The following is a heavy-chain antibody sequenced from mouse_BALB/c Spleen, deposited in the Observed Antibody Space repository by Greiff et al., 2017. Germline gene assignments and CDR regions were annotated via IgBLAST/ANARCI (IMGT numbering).Heavy chain of an antibody. CDR3: ARSGYYGYAMDY. J-gene: IGHJ4*01. V-gene: IGHV5-6-5*01. CDR1: GFTFSSYA. Sequence: EVQRVESGGGLVKPGGSLKLSCAASGFTFSSYAMSWVRQTPEKRLEWVASISSGGSTYYPDSVKGRFTISRDNARNILYLQMSSLRSEDTAMYYCARSGYYGYAMDYWGQGTSVTVSS. CDR2: ISSGGST. D-gene: IGHD1-1*02.